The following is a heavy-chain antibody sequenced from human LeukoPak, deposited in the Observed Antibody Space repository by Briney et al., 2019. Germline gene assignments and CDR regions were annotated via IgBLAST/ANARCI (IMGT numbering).Heavy chain of an antibody. V-gene: IGHV3-23*01. D-gene: IGHD3-16*01. CDR3: AKQSLYVLSQCDY. CDR1: GFTFRTYA. J-gene: IGHJ4*02. Sequence: GGSLRLSCAASGFTFRTYAMSWVRQAPGKGLEWVSAISGSGGSTYYADSVKGRFTISRDNSKNTLYLQMNSLRAEDTAIYYCAKQSLYVLSQCDYWGQGTLVTVSS. CDR2: ISGSGGST.